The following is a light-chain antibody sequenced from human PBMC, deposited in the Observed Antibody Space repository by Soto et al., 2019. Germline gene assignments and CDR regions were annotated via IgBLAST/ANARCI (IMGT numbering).Light chain of an antibody. CDR1: SSDVGGYNY. Sequence: QSALTQPPSASGSPGQSVTISCTGTSSDVGGYNYVSWYQQHPGKAPKLMIYGVSKRPSGVPDRFSGSKSGNTASLTDSGLQAEDEADYYCSSYAGSNNLGVFGGGTKVTVL. CDR3: SSYAGSNNLGV. CDR2: GVS. J-gene: IGLJ2*01. V-gene: IGLV2-8*01.